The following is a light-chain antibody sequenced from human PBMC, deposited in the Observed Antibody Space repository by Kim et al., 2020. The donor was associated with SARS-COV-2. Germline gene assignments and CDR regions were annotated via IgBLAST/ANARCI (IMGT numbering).Light chain of an antibody. V-gene: IGLV1-40*01. CDR2: GNN. Sequence: QSVLTQPPSVSGAPGQRVTISCTGSSSNIGAGYDVHWYQQLPGTAPNLLIYGNNNRPSGVPDRFSGSKSDTSASLAITGLQAEDEADYYCQSHDTSLSGSVFGGGTQLTVL. CDR1: SSNIGAGYD. J-gene: IGLJ2*01. CDR3: QSHDTSLSGSV.